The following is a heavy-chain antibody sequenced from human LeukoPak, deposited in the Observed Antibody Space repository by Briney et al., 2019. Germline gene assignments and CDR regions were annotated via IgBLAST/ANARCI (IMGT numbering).Heavy chain of an antibody. CDR1: GFTFSSYS. CDR2: ISSNSHYI. CDR3: ARGGGYCGGDCYGIDY. Sequence: PGGSLRLSCAASGFTFSSYSMNWVRQAPGKGLEWVSSISSNSHYIYYADSVKGRFTISRDDARNSLYLQMNSLRAEDTAVYYCARGGGYCGGDCYGIDYWGQGTLVTVSS. V-gene: IGHV3-21*01. J-gene: IGHJ4*02. D-gene: IGHD2-21*01.